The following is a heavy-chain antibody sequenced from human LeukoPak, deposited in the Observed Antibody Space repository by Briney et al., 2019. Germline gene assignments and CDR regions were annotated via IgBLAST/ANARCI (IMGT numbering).Heavy chain of an antibody. CDR2: ISGSGGST. J-gene: IGHJ4*02. V-gene: IGHV3-23*01. D-gene: IGHD6-6*01. CDR3: ARGYSSSSSFDY. Sequence: GGSLRLSCAASGFTFSSYAMSWVRQAPGKGLEWVSAISGSGGSTYYAGSVKGRFTISRDNSKNTLYLQMNSLRAEDTAVYYCARGYSSSSSFDYWGQGTLVTVSS. CDR1: GFTFSSYA.